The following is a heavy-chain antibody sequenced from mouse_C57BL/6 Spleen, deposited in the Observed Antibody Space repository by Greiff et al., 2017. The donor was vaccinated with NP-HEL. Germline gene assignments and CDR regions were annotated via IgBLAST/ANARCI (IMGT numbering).Heavy chain of an antibody. J-gene: IGHJ1*03. CDR3: AYYYGSSLRYFDV. Sequence: QVQLQQSGPELVKPGASVKISCKASGYAFSSSWMNWVKQRPGKGLEWIGRIYPGDGDTNYNGKFKGKATLTADKSSSTAYMQLSSLTSEDSAVYFCAYYYGSSLRYFDVWGTGTTVTVSS. CDR1: GYAFSSSW. CDR2: IYPGDGDT. V-gene: IGHV1-82*01. D-gene: IGHD1-1*01.